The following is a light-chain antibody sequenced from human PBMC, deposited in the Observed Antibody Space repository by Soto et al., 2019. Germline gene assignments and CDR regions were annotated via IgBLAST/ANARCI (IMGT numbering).Light chain of an antibody. CDR2: EVS. CDR1: SSDVGKYSY. V-gene: IGLV2-14*01. CDR3: SSYTGFSTDIL. J-gene: IGLJ2*01. Sequence: QSALTQPASVSGSPGQSITISCTGTSSDVGKYSYVSWYQQHPAKAPKLMIFEVSNRPSGVSDRFSASKSGDTASLTISGLQAEDEAIYYCSSYTGFSTDILFGGGTKLTVL.